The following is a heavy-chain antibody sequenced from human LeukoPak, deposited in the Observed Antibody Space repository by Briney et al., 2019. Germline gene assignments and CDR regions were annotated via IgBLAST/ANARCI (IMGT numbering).Heavy chain of an antibody. V-gene: IGHV4-59*01. J-gene: IGHJ1*01. Sequence: PSETLSLTCTVSGGSISSYYWSWIRQPPGKGLEWIGYIYYSGSTNYNPSLKSRVTISVDTSKNQFSLKLSSVTAADTAVYYCARGGRFGYFQHWGQGTLVTVSS. CDR3: ARGGRFGYFQH. CDR2: IYYSGST. D-gene: IGHD3-10*01. CDR1: GGSISSYY.